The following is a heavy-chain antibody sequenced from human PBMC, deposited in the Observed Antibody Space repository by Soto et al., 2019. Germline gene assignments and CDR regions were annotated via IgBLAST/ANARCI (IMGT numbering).Heavy chain of an antibody. CDR1: GGSFSGYF. CDR3: ARHGHWSYVL. J-gene: IGHJ4*02. Sequence: SETLSLTCAVYGGSFSGYFWNRVRQPPGKGLEWIGEITHSGSTNNNPSLKSRVTISVDTSKDQFSLKLSSVTAADTAVYYCARHGHWSYVLWGQGTLVTVSS. D-gene: IGHD2-8*02. V-gene: IGHV4-34*01. CDR2: ITHSGST.